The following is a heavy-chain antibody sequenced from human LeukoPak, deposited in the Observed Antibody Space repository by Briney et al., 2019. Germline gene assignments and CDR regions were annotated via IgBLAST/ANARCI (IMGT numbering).Heavy chain of an antibody. CDR3: ARETNWGPDY. J-gene: IGHJ4*02. CDR1: GFTFSSYW. CDR2: INSDGSSI. V-gene: IGHV3-74*01. Sequence: PGGSLRLSCAASGFTFSSYWMHWVRQAPGKGLVWVSRINSDGSSISHADSVKGRFTTSRDNAKNTLYLQMNSLRGEDTAVYYCARETNWGPDYWGQGTLVTVSS. D-gene: IGHD7-27*01.